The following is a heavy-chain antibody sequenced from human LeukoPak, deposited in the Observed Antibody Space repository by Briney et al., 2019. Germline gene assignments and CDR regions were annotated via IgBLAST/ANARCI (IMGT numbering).Heavy chain of an antibody. CDR2: IKSKTDGGTT. J-gene: IGHJ4*02. Sequence: GGSLRLSCAASGFTFSSYSMNWVRQAPGKGLEWVGRIKSKTDGGTTDYAAPVKGRFTISRDDSKNTLYLQMNSLKTEDTAVYYCTTPYDSSGYSLGAFDYWGQGTLVTVSS. CDR3: TTPYDSSGYSLGAFDY. D-gene: IGHD3-22*01. CDR1: GFTFSSYS. V-gene: IGHV3-15*01.